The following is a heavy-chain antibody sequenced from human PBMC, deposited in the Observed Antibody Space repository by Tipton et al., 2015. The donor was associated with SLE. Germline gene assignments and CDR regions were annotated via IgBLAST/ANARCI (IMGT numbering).Heavy chain of an antibody. J-gene: IGHJ4*02. Sequence: SLRLSCAASGFTFDDYAMHWVRQAPGKGLEWVSGISWNSGSIGYADSVKGRFTISRDNAKNSLYLQMNSLRAEDTALYYCAITAVGATGVGGNYFDYWGQGTLVTVSS. CDR3: AITAVGATGVGGNYFDY. CDR1: GFTFDDYA. CDR2: ISWNSGSI. V-gene: IGHV3-9*01. D-gene: IGHD1-26*01.